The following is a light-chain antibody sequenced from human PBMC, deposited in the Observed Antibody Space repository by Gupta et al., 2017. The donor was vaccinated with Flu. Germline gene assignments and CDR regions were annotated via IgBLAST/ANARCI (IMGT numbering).Light chain of an antibody. J-gene: IGLJ3*02. CDR2: SNN. V-gene: IGLV1-44*01. CDR3: AAWDDSLNGWV. CDR1: SFNIGSNT. Sequence: ALTQRPAASCTPRPRVPMSCSGNSFNIGSNTVNWYQQLPGTAPKLLIYSNNQRPSGVPDRFSGSKSGTSASLAISGLQSEDEADYYCAAWDDSLNGWVFGGGTKLTVL.